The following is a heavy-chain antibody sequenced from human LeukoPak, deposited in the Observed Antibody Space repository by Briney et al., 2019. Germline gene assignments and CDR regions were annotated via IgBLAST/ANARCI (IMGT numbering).Heavy chain of an antibody. V-gene: IGHV3-74*01. D-gene: IGHD3/OR15-3a*01. J-gene: IGHJ4*02. CDR3: ARDGRGPDY. CDR1: GFTLSSRW. CDR2: IESDGRT. Sequence: GGSLRLSCAASGFTLSSRWMHWVHQVPGKGLVSVSRIESDGRTAYADSVKGRFIISRDNAKNTLYLQMNSLRVEDTAVYYCARDGRGPDYWGQGTLVTVSS.